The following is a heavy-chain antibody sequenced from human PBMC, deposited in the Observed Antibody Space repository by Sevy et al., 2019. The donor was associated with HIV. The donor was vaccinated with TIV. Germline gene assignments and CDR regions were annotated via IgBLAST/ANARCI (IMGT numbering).Heavy chain of an antibody. CDR1: GGSFSGYY. Sequence: SETLSLTCAVYGGSFSGYYWSWIRQPPGKGLEWIGEINHSGSTNYNPSLKSRVTISVDTSKNQFSLKLSSVTAADTAVYYCARGPDYYDMSGYSITFDYWGQRTLVTVSS. J-gene: IGHJ4*02. CDR2: INHSGST. CDR3: ARGPDYYDMSGYSITFDY. V-gene: IGHV4-34*01. D-gene: IGHD3-22*01.